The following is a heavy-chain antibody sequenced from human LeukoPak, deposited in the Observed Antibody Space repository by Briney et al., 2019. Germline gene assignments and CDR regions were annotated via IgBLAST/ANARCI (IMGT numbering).Heavy chain of an antibody. D-gene: IGHD2/OR15-2a*01. Sequence: SETLSLTCAVSGGSISSGGYSWSWIRQPPGNGLEWIGYIYHSGSTYYNPSLKSRVTISVDRSKNQFSLKLSSVTAADTAVYYCARRLSDGMDVWGQGTTVAVS. CDR2: IYHSGST. CDR3: ARRLSDGMDV. J-gene: IGHJ6*02. CDR1: GGSISSGGYS. V-gene: IGHV4-30-2*01.